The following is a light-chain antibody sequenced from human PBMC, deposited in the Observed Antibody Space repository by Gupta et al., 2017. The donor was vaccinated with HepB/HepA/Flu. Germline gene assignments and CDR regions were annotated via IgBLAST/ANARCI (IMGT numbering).Light chain of an antibody. CDR2: GRN. CDR1: SLRSHY. Sequence: SSELTQDPAVSVALGQTVRLTCQGDSLRSHYVNWYQQKPGQAPVVIIYGRNNRPSGIPDRFSGSNSGNTASLTITGAQAEDEADYYCNSRDYTGTHVVFGGGTKVTVL. V-gene: IGLV3-19*01. J-gene: IGLJ2*01. CDR3: NSRDYTGTHVV.